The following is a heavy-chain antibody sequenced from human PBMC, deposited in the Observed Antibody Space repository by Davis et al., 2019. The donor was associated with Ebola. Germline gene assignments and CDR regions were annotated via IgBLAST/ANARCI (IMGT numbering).Heavy chain of an antibody. CDR2: ISSSSSYI. J-gene: IGHJ4*02. D-gene: IGHD1-26*01. CDR1: GFTFYRYE. CDR3: ARGGTGIVAS. V-gene: IGHV3-21*01. Sequence: GESLKISCAASGFTFYRYEMNWVRQAPGKGLEWVSSISSSSSYIYYADSVKGRFTISRDNAKNSLYLQMNSLRAEDTAVYYCARGGTGIVASWGQGTLVTVSS.